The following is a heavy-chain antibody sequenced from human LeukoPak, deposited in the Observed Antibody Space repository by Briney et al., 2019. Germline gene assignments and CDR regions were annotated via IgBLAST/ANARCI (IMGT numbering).Heavy chain of an antibody. Sequence: SETLSLTCTVSGGSISSGDYYWSWIRQPPGKGLEWIGYIYYSGSTYYNPSLKSRVTISVDTSKNQFSLKLSSVTAADTAVYYCARGLTYYYDSSGYSLDYWGQGTLVTVSS. CDR3: ARGLTYYYDSSGYSLDY. CDR1: GGSISSGDYY. D-gene: IGHD3-22*01. CDR2: IYYSGST. J-gene: IGHJ4*02. V-gene: IGHV4-30-4*08.